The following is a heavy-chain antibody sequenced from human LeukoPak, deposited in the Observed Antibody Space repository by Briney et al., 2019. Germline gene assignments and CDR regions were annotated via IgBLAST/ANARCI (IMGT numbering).Heavy chain of an antibody. J-gene: IGHJ5*02. CDR2: ISSSSSTI. D-gene: IGHD2-2*01. CDR3: ARAGCSSTSCSPWFDA. CDR1: GFTFSSYS. Sequence: PGGSLRLSCAASGFTFSSYSMNWVRQAPGKGLEWVSYISSSSSTIYYADSVKDRFTISRDNAKNSLYLQMNSLRDEDTAVYYCARAGCSSTSCSPWFDAWGQGTMVTVSS. V-gene: IGHV3-48*02.